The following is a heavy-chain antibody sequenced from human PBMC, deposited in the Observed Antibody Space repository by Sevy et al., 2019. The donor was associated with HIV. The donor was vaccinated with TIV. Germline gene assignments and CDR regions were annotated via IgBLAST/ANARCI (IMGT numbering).Heavy chain of an antibody. V-gene: IGHV3-30*04. CDR2: ISFDGSNK. D-gene: IGHD5-18*01. CDR3: ARDDYTAMVDYYYGMDV. J-gene: IGHJ6*02. CDR1: GFTLSNYA. Sequence: GESLKISCAASGFTLSNYALHWVRQAPGKGLEWEAVISFDGSNKYYADSVKCRFTISRGNSKNRVNLQMNGLRAEDTAVYYCARDDYTAMVDYYYGMDVWGQGTTVTVSS.